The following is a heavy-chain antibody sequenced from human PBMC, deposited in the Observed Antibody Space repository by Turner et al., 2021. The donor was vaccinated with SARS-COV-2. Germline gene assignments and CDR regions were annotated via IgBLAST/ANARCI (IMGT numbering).Heavy chain of an antibody. CDR3: ARALSERLYSYDSNYYLRNRFDP. CDR2: IHYSGTA. Sequence: HVQLHESAPGLVTPSETLSLTCSVSGCSISSYYWGWIRQSPGKGLEWIGYIHYSGTANYSPSLMSRGSISVDTSKNQVSLRMTSVTAADTAVYYGARALSERLYSYDSNYYLRNRFDPWGQGTLVTVS. CDR1: GCSISSYY. D-gene: IGHD3-22*01. J-gene: IGHJ5*02. V-gene: IGHV4-59*01.